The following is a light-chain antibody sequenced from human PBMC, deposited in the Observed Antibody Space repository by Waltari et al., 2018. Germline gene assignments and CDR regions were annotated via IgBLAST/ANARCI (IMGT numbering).Light chain of an antibody. CDR1: QSIGSW. V-gene: IGKV1-5*03. CDR2: KAS. Sequence: DIQLTQSPSTLSASVGYRVPITCRASQSIGSWLAWYQQKPGKAPKLLIYKASSLESGVPSRFSGSGSGTEFTLTINSLQPDDSATYYCQQYNSYSTFGQGTKVEIK. CDR3: QQYNSYST. J-gene: IGKJ1*01.